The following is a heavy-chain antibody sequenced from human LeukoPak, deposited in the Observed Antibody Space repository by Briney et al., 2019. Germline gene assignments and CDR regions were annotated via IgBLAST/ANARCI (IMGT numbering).Heavy chain of an antibody. D-gene: IGHD6-13*01. CDR2: IYTSGST. CDR1: GGSIISGSYY. V-gene: IGHV4-61*02. CDR3: AAIVAAAGRGY. J-gene: IGHJ4*02. Sequence: PSETLSLTCTVSGGSIISGSYYWSWIRQPAGKGLEWIGRIYTSGSTNYNPSLKSRVTISVDTSKNQFSLKLSSVTAADTSVSYCAAIVAAAGRGYWGQGTLVTVSS.